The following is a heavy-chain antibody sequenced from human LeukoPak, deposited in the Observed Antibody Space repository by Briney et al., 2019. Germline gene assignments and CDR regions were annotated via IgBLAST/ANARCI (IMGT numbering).Heavy chain of an antibody. CDR2: IKQDGGEK. CDR3: AELGITMIGGV. Sequence: GGSPRLSCAASGFSFSSYWMNWVRQAPGKGLEWVANIKQDGGEKYYVDSVKGRFTISRDNAKNPLCLQMNSLRAEDTAVYYCAELGITMIGGVWGKGTTVTISS. D-gene: IGHD3-10*02. CDR1: GFSFSSYW. J-gene: IGHJ6*04. V-gene: IGHV3-7*01.